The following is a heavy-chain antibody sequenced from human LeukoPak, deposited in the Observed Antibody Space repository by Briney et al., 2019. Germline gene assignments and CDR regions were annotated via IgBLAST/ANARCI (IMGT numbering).Heavy chain of an antibody. V-gene: IGHV1-2*02. J-gene: IGHJ4*02. CDR2: INPNSGGT. CDR3: ARFTSGYYGYFDY. D-gene: IGHD3-22*01. Sequence: ASVKVSCKASGYTLTGYYIHWVRQAPGQRLEWMGWINPNSGGTNYAQKYQGRVTMTRDTSISTAYMELSRLRSDDTAVYYCARFTSGYYGYFDYWGQGTLVTVSS. CDR1: GYTLTGYY.